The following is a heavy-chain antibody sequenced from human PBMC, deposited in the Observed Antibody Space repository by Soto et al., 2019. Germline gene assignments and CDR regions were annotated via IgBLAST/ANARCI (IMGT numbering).Heavy chain of an antibody. CDR2: ISVSGGST. Sequence: EVQLLESGGALVQPGGSLRLSCAASGFTFSTYAMSWVRQAPGKGLEWVSTISVSGGSTYYTDSVKGRFTISSDNSKTTLFLQMNNLRADDTAVYYCAKDRRQYSYGYADYWGQGTLVTVSS. CDR3: AKDRRQYSYGYADY. CDR1: GFTFSTYA. V-gene: IGHV3-23*01. D-gene: IGHD5-18*01. J-gene: IGHJ4*02.